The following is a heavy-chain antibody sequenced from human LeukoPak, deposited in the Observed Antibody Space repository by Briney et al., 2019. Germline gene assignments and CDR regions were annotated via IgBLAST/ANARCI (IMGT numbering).Heavy chain of an antibody. J-gene: IGHJ4*02. CDR3: ARLAPGNYDILTGDPKVVFDY. D-gene: IGHD3-9*01. CDR1: GGSFSGYY. V-gene: IGHV4-34*01. Sequence: WETLFLTCGVYGGSFSGYYGNWIRQPPGKGLEWIGEINHSASTNYNPSLKSRVTISVDTSKNQFSLKLSSVTAANTAVYYCARLAPGNYDILTGDPKVVFDYWGQGALVTVSS. CDR2: INHSAST.